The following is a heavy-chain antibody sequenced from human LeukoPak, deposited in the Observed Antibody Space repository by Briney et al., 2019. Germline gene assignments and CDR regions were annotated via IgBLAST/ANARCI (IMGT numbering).Heavy chain of an antibody. J-gene: IGHJ4*02. D-gene: IGHD1-26*01. Sequence: SETLSLTCAVYGGSFSGYYWSWIRQPPGKGLEWIGEINHSGSTNYNPSLKSRVTISVDTSKNQFSLKLSSVTAADTAVYYCAREWERHFDYWGQGTLVTVSS. CDR3: AREWERHFDY. V-gene: IGHV4-34*01. CDR1: GGSFSGYY. CDR2: INHSGST.